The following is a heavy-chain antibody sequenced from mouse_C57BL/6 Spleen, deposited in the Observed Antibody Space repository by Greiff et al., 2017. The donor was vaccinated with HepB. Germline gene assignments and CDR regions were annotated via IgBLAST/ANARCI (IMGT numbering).Heavy chain of an antibody. CDR3: ARYDSSGIYYYAMDY. V-gene: IGHV7-3*01. CDR1: GFTFTDYY. CDR2: IRNKANGYTT. D-gene: IGHD3-2*02. J-gene: IGHJ4*01. Sequence: EVKLMESGGGLVQPGGSLSLSCAASGFTFTDYYMSWVRQPPGKALEWLGFIRNKANGYTTEYSASVKGRFTISRDNSQSILYLQMNALRAEDSATYYCARYDSSGIYYYAMDYWGQGTSVTVSS.